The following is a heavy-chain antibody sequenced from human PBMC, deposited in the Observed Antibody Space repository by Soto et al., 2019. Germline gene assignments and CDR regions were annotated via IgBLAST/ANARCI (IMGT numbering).Heavy chain of an antibody. CDR3: ARYSNKWFQTEGMDV. V-gene: IGHV4-4*07. CDR1: VDSISTYY. D-gene: IGHD1-26*01. J-gene: IGHJ6*02. CDR2: IDASGNT. Sequence: SETLSLTCTVSVDSISTYYWSWIRRPAGKGLEWIGRIDASGNTNYNPSLKSRVTMSADTSKKQFSLKLTSVTAADTAVYYCARYSNKWFQTEGMDVWGQGTTVTVS.